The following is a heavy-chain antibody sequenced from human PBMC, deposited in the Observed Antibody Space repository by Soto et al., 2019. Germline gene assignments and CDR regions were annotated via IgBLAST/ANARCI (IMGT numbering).Heavy chain of an antibody. Sequence: QVQLVESGGGVVQPGRSLRLSCAASGFTFSSYGMHWVRQAPGKGLEWVAVIWYDGSNKYYADSVKGRFTISRDNSKNTLYLQRNGLRAEDTAVYYCARSYYYDSSGYYRSFFQHWGQGTLVTVSS. J-gene: IGHJ1*01. CDR3: ARSYYYDSSGYYRSFFQH. D-gene: IGHD3-22*01. V-gene: IGHV3-33*01. CDR1: GFTFSSYG. CDR2: IWYDGSNK.